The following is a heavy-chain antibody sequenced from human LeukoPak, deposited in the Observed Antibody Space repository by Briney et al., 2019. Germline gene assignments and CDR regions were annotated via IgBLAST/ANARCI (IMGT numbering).Heavy chain of an antibody. J-gene: IGHJ6*02. Sequence: GASVKVSCKASGYTFTGYYMHWVRQAPGQGLEWMGWISAYNGNTNYAQKLQGRVTMTTDTSTSTAYMELRSLRSDDTAVYYCARDNAAAGTSDGPDYYYYGMDVWGQGTTVTVSS. CDR2: ISAYNGNT. V-gene: IGHV1-18*04. D-gene: IGHD6-13*01. CDR3: ARDNAAAGTSDGPDYYYYGMDV. CDR1: GYTFTGYY.